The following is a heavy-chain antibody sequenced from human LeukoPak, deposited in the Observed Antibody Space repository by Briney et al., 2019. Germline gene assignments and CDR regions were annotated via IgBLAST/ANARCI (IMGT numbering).Heavy chain of an antibody. CDR3: ARGYDSSGFFDY. Sequence: GGSLRLSCAASGFTFSSYWMHWVRQAPGKGLVWVSRINSDGSSTSYADSVKGRFTISRDNAKNTLYLQMNSLRAEDTAVYYCARGYDSSGFFDYWGQGTLVTVSS. J-gene: IGHJ4*02. V-gene: IGHV3-74*01. CDR2: INSDGSST. D-gene: IGHD3-22*01. CDR1: GFTFSSYW.